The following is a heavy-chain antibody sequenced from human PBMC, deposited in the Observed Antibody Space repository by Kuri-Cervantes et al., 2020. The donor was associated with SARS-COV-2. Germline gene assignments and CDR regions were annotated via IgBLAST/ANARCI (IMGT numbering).Heavy chain of an antibody. Sequence: SGPTLVKPTQTLTLTCTVSGFSLSNARMGVSWIRQPPGKALEWLAHIFSNDEKSYSTSLKSRLTISKDTSKSQVVPTMTNMDPVDTATYYCARNQREITIFGVVNYGMDVWGQGTTVTVSS. J-gene: IGHJ6*02. CDR1: GFSLSNARMG. V-gene: IGHV2-26*01. D-gene: IGHD3-3*01. CDR3: ARNQREITIFGVVNYGMDV. CDR2: IFSNDEK.